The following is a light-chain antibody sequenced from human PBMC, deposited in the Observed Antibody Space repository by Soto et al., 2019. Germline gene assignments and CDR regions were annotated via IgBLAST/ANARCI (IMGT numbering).Light chain of an antibody. CDR1: SSDVGSYNL. Sequence: QSALTQPASVSGSPGQSITISCTGTSSDVGSYNLVSWYQQHPGKAPKLMIYEVSKRPSGVSNRFSGSKSGNTASLTISGLQAEDGADYYCCSYAGSSTFRVFGGGTKLAVL. V-gene: IGLV2-23*02. CDR3: CSYAGSSTFRV. CDR2: EVS. J-gene: IGLJ3*02.